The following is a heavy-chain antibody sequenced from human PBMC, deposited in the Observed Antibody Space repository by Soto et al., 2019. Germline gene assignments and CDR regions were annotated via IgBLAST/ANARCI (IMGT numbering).Heavy chain of an antibody. Sequence: QVQLVESGGGLVKPGGSLRLSCAASGFTFSAYNMSWIRQAPGKGLEWVSYITSSGSNTFDAESVKGRFTISRDNTMNLLYLQMNSLSAEATAVYYCARRGTISSAHHFDHWGQGTLVTVSS. V-gene: IGHV3-11*01. CDR1: GFTFSAYN. J-gene: IGHJ4*02. D-gene: IGHD6-6*01. CDR2: ITSSGSNT. CDR3: ARRGTISSAHHFDH.